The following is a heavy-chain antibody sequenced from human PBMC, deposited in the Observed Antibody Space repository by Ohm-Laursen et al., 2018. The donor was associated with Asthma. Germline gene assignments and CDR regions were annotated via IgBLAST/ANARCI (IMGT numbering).Heavy chain of an antibody. CDR1: GFTFSNYG. J-gene: IGHJ6*02. Sequence: SLRLSCAASGFTFSNYGFHWVRQAPGKGLEWVAVISSDGSNKFYGDSVKGRFTISRDNSKNTLYLQMNSLRAKDTAVYYCAKDLYGERLSSYYYYYGMDVWGQGTTVTVSS. CDR2: ISSDGSNK. CDR3: AKDLYGERLSSYYYYYGMDV. D-gene: IGHD4-17*01. V-gene: IGHV3-30*18.